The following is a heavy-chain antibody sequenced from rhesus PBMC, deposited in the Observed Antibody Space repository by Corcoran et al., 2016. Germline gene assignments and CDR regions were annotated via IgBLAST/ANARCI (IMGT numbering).Heavy chain of an antibody. CDR3: ASGVVVIDY. Sequence: VQLQESGPGLVKPLETLSLTCAVSGGSISSNYWSWIRRPPGKGREWIGYIYGSGRSTNYNPSLKSRVTLSVDTSKNQFSLKLSSVTAADTAVYYCASGVVVIDYWGQGVLVTVSS. J-gene: IGHJ4*01. D-gene: IGHD3-16*01. CDR2: IYGSGRST. CDR1: GGSISSNY. V-gene: IGHV4S11*01.